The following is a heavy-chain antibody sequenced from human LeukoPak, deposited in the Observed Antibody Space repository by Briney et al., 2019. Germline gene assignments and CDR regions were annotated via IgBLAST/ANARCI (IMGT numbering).Heavy chain of an antibody. Sequence: GGSLRLSCTASGFTFGDYAMSWFRQAPGKGLEWVGFIRSKAYGGTTEYAASVKGRFTISRDDSKSIAYLQMNSLTTEDTAVYYCTRGSDFWSGYYVNFDYWGQGTLVTVSS. J-gene: IGHJ4*02. V-gene: IGHV3-49*03. CDR2: IRSKAYGGTT. D-gene: IGHD3-3*01. CDR1: GFTFGDYA. CDR3: TRGSDFWSGYYVNFDY.